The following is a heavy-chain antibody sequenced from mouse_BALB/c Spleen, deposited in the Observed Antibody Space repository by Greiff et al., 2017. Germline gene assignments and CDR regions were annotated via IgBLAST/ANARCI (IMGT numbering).Heavy chain of an antibody. CDR2: IGSDASK. CDR1: GFSFSTYGIA. D-gene: IGHD3-3*01. J-gene: IGHJ4*01. CDR3: ANRARRSYAMDY. V-gene: IGHV8-8-1*01. Sequence: QVTLKESGPGILQPSQTLSLTCSFSGFSFSTYGIAVKWIRQPSGKGLVWLAQIGSDASKLYNPFLKSRITISKDTSNSQVFLKITSVDAEDSATYYCANRARRSYAMDYWGQGTSVTVSS.